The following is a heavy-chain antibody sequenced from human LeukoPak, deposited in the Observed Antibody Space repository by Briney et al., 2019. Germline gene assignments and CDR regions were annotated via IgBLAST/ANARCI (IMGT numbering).Heavy chain of an antibody. CDR3: AKAKRVTMVRGVMRLDY. CDR2: ISGSGGST. CDR1: GFTFSSYA. D-gene: IGHD3-10*01. Sequence: PGGSLRLSCAASGFTFSSYAMSWVRQAPGKGLEWVSAISGSGGSTYYADSVKGRFTISRDNSKNTLYLQVNSLRAEDTAVYYCAKAKRVTMVRGVMRLDYWGQGTLVTVSS. J-gene: IGHJ4*02. V-gene: IGHV3-23*01.